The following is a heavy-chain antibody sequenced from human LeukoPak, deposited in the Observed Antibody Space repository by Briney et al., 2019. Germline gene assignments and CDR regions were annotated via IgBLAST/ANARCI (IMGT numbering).Heavy chain of an antibody. V-gene: IGHV3-66*01. CDR3: TRVVYSSGYSQGFDV. Sequence: GGYLRLSCAASGFTVSGNFMSWVRQAPGKGLDWVSVIYSGGSTYYADSVKGRFTISRDNSRNTLYLQMNSLRAEDTAVYYCTRVVYSSGYSQGFDVWGQGTMVTVSS. D-gene: IGHD3-22*01. J-gene: IGHJ3*01. CDR1: GFTVSGNF. CDR2: IYSGGST.